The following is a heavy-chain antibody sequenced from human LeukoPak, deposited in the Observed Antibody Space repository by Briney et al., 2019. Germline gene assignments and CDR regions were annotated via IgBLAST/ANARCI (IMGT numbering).Heavy chain of an antibody. Sequence: GGSLRLSCAASGFTLSSSWMTWVRQVPGRGPEWVANVNRDGSETYYLDSVKGRFTISKDNAKNSLYLQMNSLRAEDTALYHCARNNGMDVWGQGTTVIVSS. CDR2: VNRDGSET. J-gene: IGHJ6*02. CDR3: ARNNGMDV. CDR1: GFTLSSSW. V-gene: IGHV3-7*03.